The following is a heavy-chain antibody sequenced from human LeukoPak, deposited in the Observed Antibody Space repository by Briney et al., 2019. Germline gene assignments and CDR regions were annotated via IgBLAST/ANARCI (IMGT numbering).Heavy chain of an antibody. J-gene: IGHJ5*02. D-gene: IGHD3-9*01. CDR2: IKEDGSEK. Sequence: PGGSLRLSCGGAGFTFNRYWMSWVRQAPGKGLEWVAIIKEDGSEKYYVDSVKGRFTISRDNAKNSVYLQMNSLRAEDTAVYYCARDLSQHFDWLLSGETWGQGTLVTVSS. V-gene: IGHV3-7*04. CDR1: GFTFNRYW. CDR3: ARDLSQHFDWLLSGET.